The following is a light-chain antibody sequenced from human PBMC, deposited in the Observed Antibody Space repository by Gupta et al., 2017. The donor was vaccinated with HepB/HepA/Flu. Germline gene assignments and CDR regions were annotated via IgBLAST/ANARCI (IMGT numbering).Light chain of an antibody. Sequence: QSVLTQPPSASAAPGQRVAFSCSGCSSTIGNNYVFWYQQFPGTAPKLLIHRTDQRSSGLPDRFSGSKSGTSASLAISGLRSEDEADYYCTVWHDTRSVWLFGGGTKVTVL. J-gene: IGLJ3*02. CDR2: RTD. CDR3: TVWHDTRSVWL. CDR1: SSTIGNNY. V-gene: IGLV1-47*01.